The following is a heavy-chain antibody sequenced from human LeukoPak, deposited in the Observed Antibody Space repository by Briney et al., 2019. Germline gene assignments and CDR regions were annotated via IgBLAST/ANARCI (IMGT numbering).Heavy chain of an antibody. CDR3: AKDRSEFWSGYYDAFDM. J-gene: IGHJ3*02. D-gene: IGHD3-3*01. V-gene: IGHV3-30*02. CDR1: GFIFSLFG. CDR2: IRYDGSSK. Sequence: GGSLRLSCAASGFIFSLFGMDWVRQAPGKGLEWVAFIRYDGSSKHYADSVKGRFTISRDNSKNTLYLQMNSLRPEDTALYYCAKDRSEFWSGYYDAFDMWGQGTMVTVSS.